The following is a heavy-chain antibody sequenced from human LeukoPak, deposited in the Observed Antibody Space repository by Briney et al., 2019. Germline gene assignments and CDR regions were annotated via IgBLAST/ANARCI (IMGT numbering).Heavy chain of an antibody. CDR3: ARKVMVLGELLFDY. Sequence: ASVKVSCKASGYTFTSYGINWVRQATGQGLEWMGWMNPNSGNTGYAQKFQGRVTMTRNTSISTAYMELSSLRSEDTAVYYCARKVMVLGELLFDYWGQGTLVTVSS. D-gene: IGHD3-10*01. J-gene: IGHJ4*02. CDR2: MNPNSGNT. CDR1: GYTFTSYG. V-gene: IGHV1-8*01.